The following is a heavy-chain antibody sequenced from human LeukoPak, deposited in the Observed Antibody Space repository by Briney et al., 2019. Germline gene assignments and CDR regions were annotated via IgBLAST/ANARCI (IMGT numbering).Heavy chain of an antibody. D-gene: IGHD2-2*01. J-gene: IGHJ4*02. CDR3: ARPVSSTSCCFDY. Sequence: SVKVSCKASGYTFTGYYMHWVRQAPGQGLEWMGWINPNSGGTNYAQKFQGRVTMTRDTSISTAYMELSRLRSDDTAVYYCARPVSSTSCCFDYWGQGTLVTVSS. CDR1: GYTFTGYY. CDR2: INPNSGGT. V-gene: IGHV1-2*02.